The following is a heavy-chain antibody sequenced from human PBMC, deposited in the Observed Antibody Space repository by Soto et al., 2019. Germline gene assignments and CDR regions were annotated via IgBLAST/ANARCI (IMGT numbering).Heavy chain of an antibody. D-gene: IGHD2-2*02. CDR3: AREGRGKKAGYNGLVSLGY. Sequence: QVQLVQSGAEVKTPGSSLKVSCKVSGSRFSNYVISWVRQAPGHGLEWLGRIIPIFNSTKYAQNFQGRVTITADKSTSTASLELSSLRSDDTAVYYCAREGRGKKAGYNGLVSLGYWGQETLVTVSS. CDR2: IIPIFNST. CDR1: GSRFSNYV. J-gene: IGHJ4*02. V-gene: IGHV1-69*06.